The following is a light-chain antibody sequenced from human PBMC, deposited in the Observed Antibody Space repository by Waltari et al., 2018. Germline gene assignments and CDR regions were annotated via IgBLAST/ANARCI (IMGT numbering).Light chain of an antibody. V-gene: IGKV1-33*01. CDR2: DAS. CDR1: QDIREN. CDR3: QQYVNLPLT. Sequence: DTQMTQSPSSLSASVGDRVTITCQASQDIRENLNWFQQKPGKAPQVLIFDASRSQAVVPSRFSGSGSGTDFAFTISSLQPEDIGTYYCQQYVNLPLTFGGGTRVEL. J-gene: IGKJ4*01.